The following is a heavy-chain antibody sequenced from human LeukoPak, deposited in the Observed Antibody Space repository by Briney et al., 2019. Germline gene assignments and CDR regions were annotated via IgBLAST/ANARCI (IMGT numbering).Heavy chain of an antibody. D-gene: IGHD1-26*01. CDR2: IYYSGST. CDR3: ARDLGWELLWFDP. V-gene: IGHV4-30-4*01. Sequence: SETLSLTCTVSGVSISSGDYYWSWIRQPPGKGLEWIGYIYYSGSTYYNPSLKSRVTISVDTSKNQFSLKLSSVTAADTAVYYCARDLGWELLWFDPWGQGTLVTVSS. J-gene: IGHJ5*02. CDR1: GVSISSGDYY.